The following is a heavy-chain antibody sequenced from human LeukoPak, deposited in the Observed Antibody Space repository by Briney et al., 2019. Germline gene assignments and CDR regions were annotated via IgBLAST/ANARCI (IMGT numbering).Heavy chain of an antibody. CDR3: ARDHPYGSGSYDFDY. CDR1: GFTFSSYA. Sequence: GGSLRLSCAASGFTFSSYAMNWARQAPGKGREWVSSIISSSTYIYYADSVKVRFTISRDNAKNSLYLQMNSLRAEDTAVYYCARDHPYGSGSYDFDYWGQGTLVTVSS. D-gene: IGHD3-10*01. V-gene: IGHV3-21*01. CDR2: IISSSTYI. J-gene: IGHJ4*02.